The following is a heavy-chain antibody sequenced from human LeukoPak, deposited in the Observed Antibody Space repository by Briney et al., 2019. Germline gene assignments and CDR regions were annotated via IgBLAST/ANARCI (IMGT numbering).Heavy chain of an antibody. Sequence: GGSLRLSCAASGVTFSSYEMNWGRQAQGKGLEWMSYISIGGGTIYYAHSVNGRFTISRDNAQNSLYLQMNSLTAEDTAVYYCARGRYSGGWYYFDYWAQGTLVTVSS. CDR2: ISIGGGTI. D-gene: IGHD6-19*01. CDR1: GVTFSSYE. V-gene: IGHV3-48*03. J-gene: IGHJ4*02. CDR3: ARGRYSGGWYYFDY.